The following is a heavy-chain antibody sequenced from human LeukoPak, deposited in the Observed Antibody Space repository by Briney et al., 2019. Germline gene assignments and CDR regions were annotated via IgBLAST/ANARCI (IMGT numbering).Heavy chain of an antibody. CDR3: ARSSLRYFDWPLRGSRFDY. V-gene: IGHV4-59*08. CDR2: IYYIGSA. D-gene: IGHD3-9*01. CDR1: GGSISSYY. Sequence: SETLSLTCTVAGGSISSYYCSWIRQPPGRGLEWIAYIYYIGSANYNPSLKSRVTISLNTSKNQFSLNLSSVTPADTAVYNCARSSLRYFDWPLRGSRFDYWGQGTLVTVSS. J-gene: IGHJ4*02.